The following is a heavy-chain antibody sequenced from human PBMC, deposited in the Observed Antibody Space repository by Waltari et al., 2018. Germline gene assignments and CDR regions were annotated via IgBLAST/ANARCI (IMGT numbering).Heavy chain of an antibody. CDR2: IYHSGST. V-gene: IGHV4-38-2*01. CDR3: ARHAGEDDY. D-gene: IGHD3-16*01. Sequence: QVQLQESGPGLVKPSETLSLTCAVSGYSISSGYYWGWIRQPPGKGLEWIGSIYHSGSTYYNPSLKSRVTISVDTSKNQFSLKLSSVTAADTAVYYCARHAGEDDYWGQGTLVTVSS. J-gene: IGHJ4*02. CDR1: GYSISSGYY.